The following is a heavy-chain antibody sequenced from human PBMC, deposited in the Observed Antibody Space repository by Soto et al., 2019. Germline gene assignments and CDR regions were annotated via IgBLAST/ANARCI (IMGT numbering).Heavy chain of an antibody. V-gene: IGHV3-23*01. CDR1: GFTFKESA. CDR3: AKGRGSGWAWYFDN. Sequence: EARLLEAGGGLKQPGGSLRLSCEASGFTFKESAMNWVRQAPGKGLEWVASISDTGASTWYAESVRGRLSISRDNSKNTLYLQMHSLRGEDTAVYYCAKGRGSGWAWYFDNWVQGTLVTVSS. CDR2: ISDTGAST. D-gene: IGHD6-19*01. J-gene: IGHJ4*02.